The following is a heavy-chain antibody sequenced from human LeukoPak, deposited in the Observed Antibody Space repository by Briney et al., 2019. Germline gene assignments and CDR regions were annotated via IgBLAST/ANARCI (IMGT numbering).Heavy chain of an antibody. D-gene: IGHD3-22*01. CDR3: ARAPYYYDSSGYSQGGYYYYYMDV. J-gene: IGHJ6*03. Sequence: SVKVPCKASGGTFSSYAISWVRQAPGQGLEWMGGIIPIFGTANYAQKFQGRVTITTDESTSTAYMELSSLRSEDTAVYYCARAPYYYDSSGYSQGGYYYYYMDVWGKGTTVTVSS. CDR2: IIPIFGTA. CDR1: GGTFSSYA. V-gene: IGHV1-69*05.